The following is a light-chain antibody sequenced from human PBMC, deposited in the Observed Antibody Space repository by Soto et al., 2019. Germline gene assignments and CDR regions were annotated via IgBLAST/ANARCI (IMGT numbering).Light chain of an antibody. Sequence: DIQMTQSPSTLSASVGDRVTITCRASQSISSWLAWYQQKSGTAPKLLIYKASTLQSGVPPRFSGSGSGTEFTLTISSLQTDDFSTYYCQQYHSYWTFGQGTKVDI. V-gene: IGKV1-5*03. CDR1: QSISSW. J-gene: IGKJ1*01. CDR2: KAS. CDR3: QQYHSYWT.